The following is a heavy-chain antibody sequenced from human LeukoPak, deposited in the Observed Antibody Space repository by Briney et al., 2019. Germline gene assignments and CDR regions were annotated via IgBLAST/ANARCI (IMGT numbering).Heavy chain of an antibody. CDR2: ISYDGSNE. CDR1: GFTFSSYA. V-gene: IGHV3-30-3*01. CDR3: ARTRPYGDYVSYYYYGTDV. D-gene: IGHD4-17*01. J-gene: IGHJ6*02. Sequence: GGSLRLSCAASGFTFSSYAMYWVRQAPGKGLEWVAVISYDGSNEYYADSVKGRFTISRDNSKNTLYLQMNSLRPEDTAVYYCARTRPYGDYVSYYYYGTDVWGQGTTVTVSS.